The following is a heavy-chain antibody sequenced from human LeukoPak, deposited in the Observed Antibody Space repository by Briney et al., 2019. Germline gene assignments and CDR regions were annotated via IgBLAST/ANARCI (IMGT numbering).Heavy chain of an antibody. CDR2: ISGSGGGT. D-gene: IGHD4-17*01. Sequence: GWSLRLSCAASGFTFSSYAISWVRQAPGQGLEWVSAISGSGGGTYYADSVKGRFTISRDNSKNTLYLQMNSLRAEDTAVYYCAKLGTTVTTYYYYYMDVWGKGTTVTVSS. CDR3: AKLGTTVTTYYYYYMDV. J-gene: IGHJ6*03. CDR1: GFTFSSYA. V-gene: IGHV3-23*01.